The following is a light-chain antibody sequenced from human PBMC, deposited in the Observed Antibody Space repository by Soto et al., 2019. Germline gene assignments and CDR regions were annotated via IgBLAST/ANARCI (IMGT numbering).Light chain of an antibody. Sequence: VVRSLSPAALSVSPGVSATLSCRASQSFGSNLAWYPQKRGQSPRRLIYGSSTRAPGIPARFIGSGSGTEFTLTISSLQAAESAVYYCQQYNTWPPYTFGPGTKLEIK. J-gene: IGKJ2*01. CDR1: QSFGSN. CDR2: GSS. V-gene: IGKV3-15*01. CDR3: QQYNTWPPYT.